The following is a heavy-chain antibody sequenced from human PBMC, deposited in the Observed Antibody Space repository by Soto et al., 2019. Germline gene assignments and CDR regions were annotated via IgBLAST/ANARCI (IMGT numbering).Heavy chain of an antibody. D-gene: IGHD3-10*01. CDR3: ARDRYYGSGTYYNFYSGMDV. CDR2: IYHSGST. J-gene: IGHJ6*02. Sequence: SETLSLTCAVSGYSISSGYYWGWIRQPPGKGLEWIGSIYHSGSTYYTPSLQSRVTISLDTSKNHFSLKLSSVTPADTAVYYCARDRYYGSGTYYNFYSGMDVWGQGTAVTVSS. V-gene: IGHV4-38-2*02. CDR1: GYSISSGYY.